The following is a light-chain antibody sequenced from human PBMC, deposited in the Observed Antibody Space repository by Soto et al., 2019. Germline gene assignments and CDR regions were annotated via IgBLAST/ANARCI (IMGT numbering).Light chain of an antibody. CDR2: EVT. Sequence: QLVLTQPASVSGSPGQSITISCTGTSSDVGGSNYVSWYQQYPGKAPKLMIYEVTNRPSGVSNRFSGSKSGSTASLTISGLQAEDEADYYCSSYTSSSTLVFGGGTKLTVL. V-gene: IGLV2-14*01. CDR1: SSDVGGSNY. CDR3: SSYTSSSTLV. J-gene: IGLJ2*01.